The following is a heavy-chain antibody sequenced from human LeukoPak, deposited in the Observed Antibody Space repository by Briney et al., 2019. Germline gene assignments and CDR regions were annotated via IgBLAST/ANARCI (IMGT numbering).Heavy chain of an antibody. V-gene: IGHV4-34*01. Sequence: SETLSLTCAVYGGSFSGYYWSWIRQPPGKGLEWIGEINHSGSTNYNPSLKSRVTISVDTSKNQFSLKLSSVTAADTAVYYCARGRIGAVTTRFHDYWGQGTLVTVSS. CDR2: INHSGST. CDR1: GGSFSGYY. D-gene: IGHD4-11*01. CDR3: ARGRIGAVTTRFHDY. J-gene: IGHJ4*02.